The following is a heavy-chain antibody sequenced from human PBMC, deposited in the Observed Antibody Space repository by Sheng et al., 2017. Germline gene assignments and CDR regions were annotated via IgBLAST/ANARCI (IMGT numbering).Heavy chain of an antibody. Sequence: QVQLVESGGGVVQPGRSLRLSCAASGFTFSSYGMHWVRQAPGKGLEWVAVIWYDGSNKYYADSVKGRFTISRDNSKNTLYLQMNSLRAEDTAVYYCTRWPAMVRGVGAFDIWGPRDNGHRLF. CDR1: GFTFSSYG. V-gene: IGHV3-33*01. CDR2: IWYDGSNK. J-gene: IGHJ3*02. CDR3: TRWPAMVRGVGAFDI. D-gene: IGHD3-10*01.